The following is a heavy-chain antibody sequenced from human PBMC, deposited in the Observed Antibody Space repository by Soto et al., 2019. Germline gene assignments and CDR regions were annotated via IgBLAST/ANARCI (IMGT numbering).Heavy chain of an antibody. Sequence: SETLSLTCTVSGGSISSYYWSWIRQPPGKGLEWIGYIYYSGSTNYNPSLKSRVTISVDTSKNQFSLKLSSVTAADTAVYYCASGGRGVENYYYYMDVWGKGTTVTVSS. CDR3: ASGGRGVENYYYYMDV. J-gene: IGHJ6*03. CDR1: GGSISSYY. V-gene: IGHV4-59*01. CDR2: IYYSGST. D-gene: IGHD3-10*01.